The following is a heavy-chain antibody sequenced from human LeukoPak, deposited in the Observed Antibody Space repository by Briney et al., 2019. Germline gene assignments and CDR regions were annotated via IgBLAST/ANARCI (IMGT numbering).Heavy chain of an antibody. Sequence: MSSETLSLTCTVSGGSISSGDYYWSWIRQPPGKGLEWIGYIYYSGSTYYNPSLKSRVTISVDTSKNQFSLKLSSVTAADTAVYYCARGYCSGGSCYSSSDPHFGYWGQGTLVTVSS. CDR2: IYYSGST. D-gene: IGHD2-15*01. CDR3: ARGYCSGGSCYSSSDPHFGY. J-gene: IGHJ4*02. V-gene: IGHV4-30-4*01. CDR1: GGSISSGDYY.